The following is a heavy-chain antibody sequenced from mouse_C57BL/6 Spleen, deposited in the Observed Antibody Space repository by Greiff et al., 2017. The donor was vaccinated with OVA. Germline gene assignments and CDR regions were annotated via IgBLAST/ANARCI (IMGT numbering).Heavy chain of an antibody. V-gene: IGHV1-82*01. J-gene: IGHJ4*01. CDR2: IYPGDGDT. CDR1: GYAFSSSW. D-gene: IGHD2-5*01. Sequence: QVQLQQSGPELVKPGASVKISCKASGYAFSSSWMNWVKQRPGQGLEWIGRIYPGDGDTNYNGKFKGKATLTADKSSSTAYMQLSSLTSEDSAVYFCASDYSNYYYAMDYWGQGTSVTVSS. CDR3: ASDYSNYYYAMDY.